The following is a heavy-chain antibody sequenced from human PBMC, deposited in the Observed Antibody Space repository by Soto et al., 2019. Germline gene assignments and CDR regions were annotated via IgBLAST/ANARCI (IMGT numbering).Heavy chain of an antibody. V-gene: IGHV3-48*02. CDR1: GFTFSSYS. Sequence: EVQLVESGGGLVQPGGSLRLSCAASGFTFSSYSMNWVRQAPGKGLEWVSYISSSSSTIYYADSVKGRFTISRDNAKNSLYLQMNSLRDEDTAVYYCARDRGMEQLVRESYYYGMDVWGQGTTVTVSS. D-gene: IGHD6-13*01. J-gene: IGHJ6*02. CDR3: ARDRGMEQLVRESYYYGMDV. CDR2: ISSSSSTI.